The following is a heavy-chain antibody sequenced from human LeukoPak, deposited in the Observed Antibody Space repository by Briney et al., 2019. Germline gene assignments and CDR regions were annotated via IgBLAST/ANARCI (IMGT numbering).Heavy chain of an antibody. CDR3: GRDLNWGAFDI. Sequence: GGSLRLSCAASGFMFRNFGMTWVRLAPGKGLECVSVISAGGGAAHYADSVRGRFTISRDNSRSMVWLQMNSLTAEDTAMYYCGRDLNWGAFDIRGLGTLVTVSS. J-gene: IGHJ3*02. CDR2: ISAGGGAA. CDR1: GFMFRNFG. D-gene: IGHD7-27*01. V-gene: IGHV3-23*01.